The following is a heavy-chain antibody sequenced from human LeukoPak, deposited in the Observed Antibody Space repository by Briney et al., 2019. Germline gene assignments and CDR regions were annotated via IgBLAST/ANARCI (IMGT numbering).Heavy chain of an antibody. J-gene: IGHJ4*02. CDR1: GGSIRSYY. Sequence: SETLSLTCTVSGGSIRSYYWNWIRQPAGKGLEWIGRIYTTGITNYNPSLKSRVTMSVDTSKNDFSLKLSSVTAADTAVYYCASTSGYTHYYFDYWGQGTLVTVSS. D-gene: IGHD5-12*01. CDR3: ASTSGYTHYYFDY. V-gene: IGHV4-4*07. CDR2: IYTTGIT.